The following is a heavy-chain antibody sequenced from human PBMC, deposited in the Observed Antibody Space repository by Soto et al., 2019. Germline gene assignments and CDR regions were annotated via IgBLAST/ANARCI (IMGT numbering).Heavy chain of an antibody. CDR2: IVPLLGTP. D-gene: IGHD3-16*01. J-gene: IGHJ6*02. CDR1: GGTFAKFI. V-gene: IGHV1-69*01. CDR3: ARNGTYDSSPRPYSGMDV. Sequence: QAQLVQSGAELKEPGSSVRVSCKASGGTFAKFIMNWVRQTPGQGLEWMGGIVPLLGTPTYAEKFKGRVTISATGSTSTVYMELTSLRSEDTAIYYCARNGTYDSSPRPYSGMDVWGQGTKVTVS.